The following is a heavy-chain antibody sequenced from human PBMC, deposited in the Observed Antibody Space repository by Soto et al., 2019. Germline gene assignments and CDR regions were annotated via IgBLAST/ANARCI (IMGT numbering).Heavy chain of an antibody. J-gene: IGHJ5*02. D-gene: IGHD2-15*01. V-gene: IGHV3-21*01. CDR1: GFTFSSYS. CDR2: ISSSSSYI. Sequence: GGSLRLSCAASGFTFSSYSMNWVRQAPGKGLEWVSSISSSSSYIYYADSVKGRFTISRDNAKNSLYLQMNSLRAEDTAVYYCARDVRYCSGGSCYSDVGWFDPWGQGTLVTVSS. CDR3: ARDVRYCSGGSCYSDVGWFDP.